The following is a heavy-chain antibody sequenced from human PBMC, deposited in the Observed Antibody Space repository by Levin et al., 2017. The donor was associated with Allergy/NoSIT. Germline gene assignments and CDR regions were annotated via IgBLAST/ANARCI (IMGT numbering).Heavy chain of an antibody. CDR2: IKQDGSEK. CDR3: ARDLVEYSSSPELGYYDYYMDV. Sequence: AGGSLRLSCAASGFTFSSYWMSWVRQAPGKGLEWVANIKQDGSEKYYVDSVKGRFTISRDNAKNSLYLQMNSLRAEDTAVYYCARDLVEYSSSPELGYYDYYMDVWGKGTTVTVSS. CDR1: GFTFSSYW. D-gene: IGHD6-6*01. J-gene: IGHJ6*03. V-gene: IGHV3-7*01.